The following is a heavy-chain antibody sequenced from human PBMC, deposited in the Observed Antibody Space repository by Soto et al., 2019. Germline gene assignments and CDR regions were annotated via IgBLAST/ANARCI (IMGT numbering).Heavy chain of an antibody. V-gene: IGHV3-30-3*01. Sequence: QVPLVESGGGVVQPGRSLRLSCAASGFTFSSYAMHWVRQAPGKGLEWVAVISYDGSNKYYADSVKGRFTISRDNSKNTLYLQMNSLRAEDTAVYYCARDLRAWIQLWYFDYWGQGTLVTVSS. CDR2: ISYDGSNK. J-gene: IGHJ4*02. CDR3: ARDLRAWIQLWYFDY. D-gene: IGHD5-18*01. CDR1: GFTFSSYA.